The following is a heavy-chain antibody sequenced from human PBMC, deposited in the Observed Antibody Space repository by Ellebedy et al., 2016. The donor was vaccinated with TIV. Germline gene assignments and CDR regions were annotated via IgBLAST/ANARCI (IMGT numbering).Heavy chain of an antibody. V-gene: IGHV3-23*01. J-gene: IGHJ5*02. CDR1: GFTFSNYA. CDR2: IIASGGRT. D-gene: IGHD5-18*01. CDR3: ARDRSGIIQGGNWFDP. Sequence: PGGSLRLSCAVSGFTFSNYAMNWVRQAPGKGLEWVSGIIASGGRTYYADSVKGRFTISRDNSKNTLYLQMNSLRADDTAIYYCARDRSGIIQGGNWFDPWGQGVLVTVSS.